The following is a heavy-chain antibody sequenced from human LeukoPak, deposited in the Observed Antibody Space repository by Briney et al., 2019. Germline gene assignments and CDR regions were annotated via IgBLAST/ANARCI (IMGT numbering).Heavy chain of an antibody. J-gene: IGHJ4*02. D-gene: IGHD4-17*01. Sequence: PGGSLSLSCAASEFTFSSYAMHWVRQPPGRGGGWVAFIRYEVGNKYYADSVKGRFTISRDNSKNTLYLQMNSLRAEDAAVYYCAKEIWPTVTIPGWTYFDYWGQGTLVTVSS. V-gene: IGHV3-30*02. CDR3: AKEIWPTVTIPGWTYFDY. CDR2: IRYEVGNK. CDR1: EFTFSSYA.